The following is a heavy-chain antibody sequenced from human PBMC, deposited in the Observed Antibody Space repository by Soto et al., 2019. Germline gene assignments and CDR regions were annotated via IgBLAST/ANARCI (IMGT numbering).Heavy chain of an antibody. J-gene: IGHJ4*02. Sequence: ASVKVSCKASGYTFTGYYMHWVRQAPGQGLEWMGWINANSGGTKYAQKFQGRVTMTRDTSSSTAYMERSRLTSDDTAVYYCARAGLTTLEMATTFWGQGTLVTVS. CDR1: GYTFTGYY. V-gene: IGHV1-2*02. CDR3: ARAGLTTLEMATTF. D-gene: IGHD1-1*01. CDR2: INANSGGT.